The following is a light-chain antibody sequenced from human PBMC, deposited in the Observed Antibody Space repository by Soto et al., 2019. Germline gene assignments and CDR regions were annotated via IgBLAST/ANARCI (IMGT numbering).Light chain of an antibody. CDR3: QQYGSSIT. V-gene: IGKV3-20*01. CDR1: QSVGSIY. J-gene: IGKJ5*01. Sequence: DIVLTQSPGTLSLSNGERATRSCRASQSVGSIYLAWYQQRPGQAPRLLIYGASSRATGIPDRFSGSGSGTDLTLTISRLEPEDFAVYYCQQYGSSITFGQGTRLEN. CDR2: GAS.